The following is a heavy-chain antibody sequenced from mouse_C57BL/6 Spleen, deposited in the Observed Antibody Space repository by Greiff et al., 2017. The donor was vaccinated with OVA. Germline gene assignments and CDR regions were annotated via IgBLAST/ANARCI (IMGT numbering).Heavy chain of an antibody. J-gene: IGHJ1*03. CDR2: IDPSDSYT. Sequence: VQLQQPGAELVMPGASVKLSCKASGYTFTSYWMHWVKQRPGQGLEWIGEIDPSDSYTNYNQKFKGKSTLTVDKSSSTAYMQLSSLTSEDSAVYYCARGAFITTVVATNFDVWGTGTTVTVSS. CDR1: GYTFTSYW. V-gene: IGHV1-69*01. D-gene: IGHD1-1*01. CDR3: ARGAFITTVVATNFDV.